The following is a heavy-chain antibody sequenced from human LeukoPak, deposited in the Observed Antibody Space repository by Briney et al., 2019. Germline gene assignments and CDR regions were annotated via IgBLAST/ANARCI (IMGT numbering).Heavy chain of an antibody. CDR2: IYYSGST. J-gene: IGHJ4*02. Sequence: SETLSLTCTVPGGSISSHYWSWIRQPPGKGLEWIGYIYYSGSTNYNPSLKSRVTISVDTSKNQFSLKLSSVTAADTAVYYCASTSVDTAMQFEYYFDYWGQGTLVTVSS. D-gene: IGHD5-18*01. V-gene: IGHV4-59*11. CDR3: ASTSVDTAMQFEYYFDY. CDR1: GGSISSHY.